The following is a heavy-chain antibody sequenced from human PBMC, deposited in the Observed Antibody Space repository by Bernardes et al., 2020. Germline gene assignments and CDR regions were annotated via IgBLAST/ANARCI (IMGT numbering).Heavy chain of an antibody. Sequence: SETLSLTCTVSGGSVSSGSYYWSWIRQPPGKGLEWIGYIYYSGSTNYNPSLKSRVTISVDTSKNQFSLKLSSVTAADTAVYYCARDRRPRGRSRYCSGGSCYSDYYYGMDVWGQGTTVTVSS. D-gene: IGHD2-15*01. CDR1: GGSVSSGSYY. V-gene: IGHV4-61*01. CDR2: IYYSGST. J-gene: IGHJ6*02. CDR3: ARDRRPRGRSRYCSGGSCYSDYYYGMDV.